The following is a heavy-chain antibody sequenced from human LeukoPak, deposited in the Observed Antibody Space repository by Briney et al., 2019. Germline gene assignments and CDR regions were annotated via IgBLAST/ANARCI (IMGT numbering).Heavy chain of an antibody. CDR2: IYYSGST. J-gene: IGHJ6*03. V-gene: IGHV4-59*08. Sequence: PSETLSLTCTVSGGSISSYYWSWIRQPPGKGLEWIGYIYYSGSTNYNPSLKSRVTMSVDTSKNQFSLKLSSVTAADTAVYYCARHYYYYYMDVWGKGTTVTISS. CDR1: GGSISSYY. CDR3: ARHYYYYYMDV.